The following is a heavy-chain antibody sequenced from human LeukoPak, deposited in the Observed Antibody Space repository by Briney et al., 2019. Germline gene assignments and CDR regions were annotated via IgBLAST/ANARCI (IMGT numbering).Heavy chain of an antibody. J-gene: IGHJ6*03. CDR2: IYSGGST. Sequence: ETLSLTCTVSGGSISSYYMSWVRQAPGKGLEWVSVIYSGGSTYYADSVKGRFTISRDNSKNTLYLQMNSLRAEDTAVYYCARSGNYDILTGYKRIYYYHMDVWGKGTTVTISS. V-gene: IGHV3-53*01. CDR3: ARSGNYDILTGYKRIYYYHMDV. D-gene: IGHD3-9*01. CDR1: GGSISSYY.